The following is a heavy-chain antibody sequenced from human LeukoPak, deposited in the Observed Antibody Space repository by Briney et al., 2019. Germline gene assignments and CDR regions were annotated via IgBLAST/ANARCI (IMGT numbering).Heavy chain of an antibody. CDR2: INHSGST. CDR1: GGSFSGYY. Sequence: SETLSLTCAVYGGSFSGYYWSWIRQPPGKGLEWIGEINHSGSTNYNPSLKSRVTISVDTSKNQFSLKLSSVTAADTAVYYCARALVSGIAAAGFDYWGQGTLVTVSS. D-gene: IGHD6-13*01. CDR3: ARALVSGIAAAGFDY. V-gene: IGHV4-34*01. J-gene: IGHJ4*02.